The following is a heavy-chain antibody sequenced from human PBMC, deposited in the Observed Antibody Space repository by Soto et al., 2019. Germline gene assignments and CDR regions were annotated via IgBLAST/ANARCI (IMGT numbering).Heavy chain of an antibody. J-gene: IGHJ4*02. Sequence: PGGSLRLSCAASGFSFSDHYMDWVRQAPGKGLEWVGRSRNRANSYTTEYAASVKGRFTISRDDSKNSLYLQMNSLSIDDTAIYYCGRSYCGDDCHYHLDFWGQGTLVTVSS. CDR2: SRNRANSYTT. V-gene: IGHV3-72*01. CDR1: GFSFSDHY. CDR3: GRSYCGDDCHYHLDF. D-gene: IGHD2-21*01.